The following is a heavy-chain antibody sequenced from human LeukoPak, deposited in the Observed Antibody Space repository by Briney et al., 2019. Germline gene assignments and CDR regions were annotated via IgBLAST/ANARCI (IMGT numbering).Heavy chain of an antibody. Sequence: PSETLSLTCTVSGGSISSYYWSWIRQPPGKGLEWIGYIYYSGSTNYNPSLKSRVTISVDTSKNQFSLKLSSVTAADTAVYYCARMMLLRSYYYYGMDVWGQGTTVTVSS. V-gene: IGHV4-59*01. J-gene: IGHJ6*02. D-gene: IGHD2-21*01. CDR1: GGSISSYY. CDR2: IYYSGST. CDR3: ARMMLLRSYYYYGMDV.